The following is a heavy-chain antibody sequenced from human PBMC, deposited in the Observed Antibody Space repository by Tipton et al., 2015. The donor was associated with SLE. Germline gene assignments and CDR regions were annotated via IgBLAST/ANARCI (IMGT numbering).Heavy chain of an antibody. J-gene: IGHJ4*02. V-gene: IGHV4-4*07. CDR2: SSGSA. Sequence: TLSLTCTVSGGSISSYYWSWIRQPAGEGLEWIGHSSGSATYNPSLKSRVTISVDTSKNQFSLKMTSVTAADTAVYYCARDHCGSLDYWGQGMLVTVSS. CDR3: ARDHCGSLDY. D-gene: IGHD2-21*01. CDR1: GGSISSYY.